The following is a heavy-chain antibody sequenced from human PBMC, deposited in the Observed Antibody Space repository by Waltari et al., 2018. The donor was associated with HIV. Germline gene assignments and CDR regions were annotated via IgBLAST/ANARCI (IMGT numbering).Heavy chain of an antibody. CDR3: ARVARGLRQGTFDI. CDR1: GFTSSDYY. D-gene: IGHD4-17*01. J-gene: IGHJ3*02. V-gene: IGHV3-11*05. Sequence: QVHLVESGGDLVKPGGSLRLPCVASGFTSSDYYMTWIRQAPGKRLEGVSYIAVSSAYTNYGDSVKGRFTMSRDDAKKSLFLQMNSLRPEDTAVYYCARVARGLRQGTFDIWGQGTMVTVSS. CDR2: IAVSSAYT.